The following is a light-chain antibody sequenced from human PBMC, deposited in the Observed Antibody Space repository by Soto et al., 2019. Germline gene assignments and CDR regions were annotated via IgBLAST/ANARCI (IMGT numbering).Light chain of an antibody. V-gene: IGLV2-14*01. Sequence: SVLTQPASVSGSPGQSLTISCTGTSSDVGGYNYVSWYQQHPGKAPKLMISEVSNRPSGVSNRFSGSKSGNTASLTISGLQAEDEADYYCSSYTRTSTRVFGTGTKVTVL. J-gene: IGLJ1*01. CDR2: EVS. CDR3: SSYTRTSTRV. CDR1: SSDVGGYNY.